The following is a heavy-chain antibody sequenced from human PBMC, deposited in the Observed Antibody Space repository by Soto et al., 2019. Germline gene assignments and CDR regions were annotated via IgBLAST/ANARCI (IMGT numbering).Heavy chain of an antibody. J-gene: IGHJ6*03. Sequence: LQPLCLTYSVSEGSSVGYDWRWIRQPQGKGLEWIGDISYSGSTNYNPSLKSRVTRSVDTSKNQFALKLSSVTAADTAVYYCAREFDILTGYSTPYYCMDVWGKGTTVTVSS. CDR2: ISYSGST. CDR1: EGSSVGYD. D-gene: IGHD3-9*01. CDR3: AREFDILTGYSTPYYCMDV. V-gene: IGHV4-59*01.